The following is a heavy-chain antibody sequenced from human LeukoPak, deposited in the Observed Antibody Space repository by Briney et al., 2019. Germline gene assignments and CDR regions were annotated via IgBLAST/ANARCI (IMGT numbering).Heavy chain of an antibody. V-gene: IGHV3-48*02. J-gene: IGHJ4*02. CDR3: ERESDSSGECLDY. CDR2: ISSSRSSI. CDR1: GFTFSRNS. D-gene: IGHD3-22*01. Sequence: GGSLTLSCAASGFTFSRNSVNWVREAPGRGVEGVSYISSSRSSIHYTHSVKGRFTISRDSAKNSLYLQMRTVRDGDTAVYYCERESDSSGECLDYWGQGTLLTVSS.